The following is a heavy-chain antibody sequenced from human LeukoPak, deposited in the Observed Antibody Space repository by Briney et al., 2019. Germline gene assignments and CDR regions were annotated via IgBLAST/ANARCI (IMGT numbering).Heavy chain of an antibody. D-gene: IGHD6-13*01. V-gene: IGHV3-9*01. J-gene: IGHJ4*02. CDR3: AKGLYSSSLDY. CDR2: ISWNSGSI. CDR1: GFTFDDYA. Sequence: GGSLRLSCAASGFTFDDYAMHWVRQAPGKGLEWVSGISWNSGSIGYADSVKGRFTISRDNAKNSLYLQMNSLRAEDTALYYCAKGLYSSSLDYWGQGTLVTVSS.